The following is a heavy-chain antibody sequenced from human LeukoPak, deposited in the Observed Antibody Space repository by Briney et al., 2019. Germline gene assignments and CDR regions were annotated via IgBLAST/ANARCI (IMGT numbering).Heavy chain of an antibody. CDR1: GFTFSSYD. CDR3: ARIGVDAFDI. J-gene: IGHJ3*02. CDR2: IGTDGDT. V-gene: IGHV3-13*01. Sequence: GGSLRPSCAASGFTFSSYDMHWVRQATGKGLEWVSAIGTDGDTFYPGSVKGRFTISRDNAENSLYLQMNSLRAEDTAVYYCARIGVDAFDIWGQGTMVTVSS.